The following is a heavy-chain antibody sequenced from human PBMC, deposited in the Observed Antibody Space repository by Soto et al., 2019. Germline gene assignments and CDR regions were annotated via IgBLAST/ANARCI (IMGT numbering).Heavy chain of an antibody. CDR3: ARAKAPLYSSSWYWFDP. V-gene: IGHV4-39*01. Sequence: SETLSLTCSDSGGSIISHNWGWIRQPTGKGLEWIGSIYYSGSTHYNPSLKSRVTMSVDTSTNQFSLKLSSVTAADTAVYYCARAKAPLYSSSWYWFDPWGQGTLVTVSS. CDR2: IYYSGST. CDR1: GGSIISHN. J-gene: IGHJ5*02. D-gene: IGHD6-13*01.